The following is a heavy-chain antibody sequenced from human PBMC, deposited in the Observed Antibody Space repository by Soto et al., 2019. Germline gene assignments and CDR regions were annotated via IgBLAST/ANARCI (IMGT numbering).Heavy chain of an antibody. V-gene: IGHV4-59*01. Sequence: SETLSLTCTVSGGSISSYYWSWIRQPPGKGLEWIGYIYYSGSTNCNPSLKSRVTISVDTSKNQFSLKLSSVTAADTAVYYCARDGTYSGYDYGDAFDIWGQGTMVTVSS. CDR3: ARDGTYSGYDYGDAFDI. J-gene: IGHJ3*02. CDR2: IYYSGST. CDR1: GGSISSYY. D-gene: IGHD5-12*01.